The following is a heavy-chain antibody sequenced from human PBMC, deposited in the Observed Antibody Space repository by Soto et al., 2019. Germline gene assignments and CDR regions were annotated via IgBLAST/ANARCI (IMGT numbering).Heavy chain of an antibody. Sequence: QVHLQESGPGLVKPSETLSLTCRVSGGSISNDYWTWIRQPPGKGLEWIGYIYKGGSINYNPSLKGRVTTSVDTSNNQFSLKLSSVTAADTAVYYCARAYYDRSGYAVDPWGQGTLVTVSS. J-gene: IGHJ5*02. CDR3: ARAYYDRSGYAVDP. D-gene: IGHD3-22*01. CDR2: IYKGGSI. V-gene: IGHV4-4*08. CDR1: GGSISNDY.